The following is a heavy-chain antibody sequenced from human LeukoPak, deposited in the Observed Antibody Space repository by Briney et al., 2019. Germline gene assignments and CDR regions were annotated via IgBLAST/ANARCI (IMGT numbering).Heavy chain of an antibody. V-gene: IGHV3-23*01. CDR1: GFTFSSYA. CDR2: IRNSGGTT. J-gene: IGHJ4*02. CDR3: AAGYISSPGY. D-gene: IGHD6-13*01. Sequence: PGGSLRLSCVASGFTFSSYAMSWVRQAPGKGLEWVSMIRNSGGTTDYADSVKGRFTISRDNAKNSLYLQMNSLRAEDTAVYYCAAGYISSPGYWGQGTLVTVSS.